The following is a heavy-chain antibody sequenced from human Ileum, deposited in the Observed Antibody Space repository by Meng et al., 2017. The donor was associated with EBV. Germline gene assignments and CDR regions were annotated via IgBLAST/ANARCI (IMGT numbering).Heavy chain of an antibody. V-gene: IGHV4-4*02. CDR1: GDSISSNNW. Sequence: QVQLQESGPGLVTPSGTLSLTCAVSGDSISSNNWWRWVRQPPGKGLEWIGEIYHSGSTNYNPSFKSRVTMSVDKSKNQISLNLSSVTAADTAVYYCASGRDYAWHSWGRGTLVTVSS. CDR2: IYHSGST. CDR3: ASGRDYAWHS. D-gene: IGHD4-17*01. J-gene: IGHJ4*02.